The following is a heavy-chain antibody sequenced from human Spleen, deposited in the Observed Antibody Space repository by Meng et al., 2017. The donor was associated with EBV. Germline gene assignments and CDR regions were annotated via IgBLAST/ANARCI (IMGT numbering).Heavy chain of an antibody. D-gene: IGHD4-17*01. Sequence: DPVSGLRNPSQTRSLPCAVSGGSINIGGDSWSWFRQPPGKGLDWIGYIYQSGSAYYNPSLKSRVTMSVDMSKNQFSLKLSSVTAADTAVYYCARGGGYGDYEGWFDPWGQGTLVTVSS. J-gene: IGHJ5*02. CDR2: IYQSGSA. V-gene: IGHV4-30-2*01. CDR3: ARGGGYGDYEGWFDP. CDR1: GGSINIGGDS.